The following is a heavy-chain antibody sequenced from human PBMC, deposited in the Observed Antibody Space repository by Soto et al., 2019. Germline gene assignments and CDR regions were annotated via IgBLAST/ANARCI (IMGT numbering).Heavy chain of an antibody. CDR2: IHGNGDRT. D-gene: IGHD3-10*01. CDR1: GFTFSSYA. V-gene: IGHV3-23*01. Sequence: EVQLLESGGALVEPGGSLRLSGAASGFTFSSYAMSWVREAPGKGLEWVSGIHGNGDRTYYADSVKGRFTISRDNSKNTLYLEMNSLRVEDTAVYFCTTTWQGLGTYYNVDYWGQGTLVTVSS. CDR3: TTTWQGLGTYYNVDY. J-gene: IGHJ4*02.